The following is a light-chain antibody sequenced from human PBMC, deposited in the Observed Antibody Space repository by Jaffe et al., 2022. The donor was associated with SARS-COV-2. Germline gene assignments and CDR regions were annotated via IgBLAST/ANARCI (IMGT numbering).Light chain of an antibody. V-gene: IGKV1-8*01. J-gene: IGKJ3*01. CDR2: AAS. CDR1: QGISSY. CDR3: QQYYNYPFS. Sequence: AIRMTQSPSSFSASTGDRVTITCRASQGISSYLAWYQQKSGKAPKLLIYAASTLQSGVPSRFSGSGSGTDFTLTISCLQSEDFATYYCQQYYNYPFSFGPGTKVDIK.